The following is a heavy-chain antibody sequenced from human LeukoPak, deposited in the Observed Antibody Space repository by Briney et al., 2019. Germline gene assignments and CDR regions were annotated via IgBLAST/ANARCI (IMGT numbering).Heavy chain of an antibody. V-gene: IGHV1-8*02. J-gene: IGHJ6*03. CDR3: ARDAIAAAGTQLPYYYYYMDV. CDR2: MNPKNGNT. CDR1: GYTFTSLD. Sequence: ASVKVSCKASGYTFTSLDISWVRQANGQGLEWLGWMNPKNGNTGYAQKFRGRVTMTRDTSISTAYMELSRLRSDDTAVYYCARDAIAAAGTQLPYYYYYMDVWGKGTTVTISS. D-gene: IGHD6-13*01.